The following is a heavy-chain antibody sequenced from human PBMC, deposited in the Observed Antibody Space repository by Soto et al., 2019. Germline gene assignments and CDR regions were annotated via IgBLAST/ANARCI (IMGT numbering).Heavy chain of an antibody. V-gene: IGHV3-48*03. CDR1: GFTFSFYY. J-gene: IGHJ6*02. CDR2: VSSGGGTM. CDR3: ARACTSTTCYWGMDV. D-gene: IGHD2-2*01. Sequence: GALRLSLAASGFTFSFYYFSLVRQAAGKGLEWVSYVSSGGGTMYYADSVKGRFTMSRDNAKSSVYLQMNSLRAEDTAVYYCARACTSTTCYWGMDVWGQGTTVTVSS.